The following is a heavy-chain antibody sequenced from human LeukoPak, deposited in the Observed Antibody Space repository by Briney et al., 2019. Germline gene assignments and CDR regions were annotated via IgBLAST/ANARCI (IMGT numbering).Heavy chain of an antibody. CDR3: ARELVSLGTGYFDL. Sequence: GGSLRLSCEASGFTFGTYGMTWVRQAPGKGLEWVSGITGSSTWTYYADSVRGRSTISRDNSKNTLHLQMNDLTADDTAIYYCARELVSLGTGYFDLWGRGTLVTVSS. D-gene: IGHD7-27*01. CDR2: ITGSSTWT. V-gene: IGHV3-23*01. J-gene: IGHJ2*01. CDR1: GFTFGTYG.